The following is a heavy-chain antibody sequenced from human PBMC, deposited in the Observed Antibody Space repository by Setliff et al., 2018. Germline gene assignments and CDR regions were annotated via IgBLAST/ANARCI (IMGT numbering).Heavy chain of an antibody. CDR1: GVSISSPKW. D-gene: IGHD6-6*01. Sequence: NPSETLSLTCDVSGVSISSPKWWTWVRQSPGRGPEWIGEMYHNGVTYYKPSLWGRITISVDKSKNQFSLRLTSVTAADTAVYFCAYGDYSSSSIDFWGQGILVTVSS. CDR3: AYGDYSSSSIDF. CDR2: MYHNGVT. V-gene: IGHV4-4*02. J-gene: IGHJ4*02.